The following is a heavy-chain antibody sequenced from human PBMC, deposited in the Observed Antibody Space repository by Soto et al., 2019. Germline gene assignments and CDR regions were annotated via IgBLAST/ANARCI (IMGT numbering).Heavy chain of an antibody. D-gene: IGHD3-22*01. V-gene: IGHV5-10-1*01. Sequence: GESLKISCKGSGYSFAGYWITWVRQKPGKGLEWMGRIDPSDSQTYYSPSFRGHVTISVTKSITTVFLQWSSLRASDTAMYYCARQIYDSDTGPNFKYYFHXWGQGTPFTVSX. J-gene: IGHJ4*02. CDR1: GYSFAGYW. CDR3: ARQIYDSDTGPNFKYYFHX. CDR2: IDPSDSQT.